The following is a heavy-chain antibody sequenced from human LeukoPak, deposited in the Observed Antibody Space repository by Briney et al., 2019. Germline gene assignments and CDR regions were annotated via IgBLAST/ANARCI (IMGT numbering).Heavy chain of an antibody. V-gene: IGHV4-59*01. CDR1: GGSISSYY. CDR2: IYYSGST. Sequence: SETLSPICTVSGGSISSYYWSWIRQPPGKGLEWIGYIYYSGSTNYNPSLKSRVTISVDTSKDQFSLKLSSVTAADTAVYYCARNPSYDILTGYSDYYGMDVWGQGTTVTVSS. J-gene: IGHJ6*02. CDR3: ARNPSYDILTGYSDYYGMDV. D-gene: IGHD3-9*01.